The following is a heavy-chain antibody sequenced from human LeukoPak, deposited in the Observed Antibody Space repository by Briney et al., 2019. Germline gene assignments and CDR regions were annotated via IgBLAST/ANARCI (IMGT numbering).Heavy chain of an antibody. CDR3: ARDLGTHGGYVDP. Sequence: GGSLRLSCAASGFIFSSYEMNRVRQAPGKGLEWASYISTSDSTMYYADSVKGRFTISRDNAKNSLYLQMDSLRVEDTGIYYCARDLGTHGGYVDPWGQGTLVTVSS. CDR2: ISTSDSTM. V-gene: IGHV3-48*03. D-gene: IGHD5-12*01. CDR1: GFIFSSYE. J-gene: IGHJ5*02.